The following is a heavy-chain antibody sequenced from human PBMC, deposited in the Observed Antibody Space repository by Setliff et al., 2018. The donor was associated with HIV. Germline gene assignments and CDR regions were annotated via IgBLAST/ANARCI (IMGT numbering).Heavy chain of an antibody. CDR3: ARWESAQKAFNP. D-gene: IGHD1-26*01. Sequence: PSETLSLTCTVSGGSISSYYWTWIRQPPGKGLEWIGYIYYSGTTNYNPSLRSRVTISVDTSKNQFSLELSSVTAADTAVYYCARWESAQKAFNPWGHGTMVTVSS. V-gene: IGHV4-59*08. J-gene: IGHJ3*01. CDR1: GGSISSYY. CDR2: IYYSGTT.